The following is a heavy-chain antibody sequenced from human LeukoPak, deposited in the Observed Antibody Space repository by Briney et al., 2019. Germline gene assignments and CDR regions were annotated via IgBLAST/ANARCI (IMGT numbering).Heavy chain of an antibody. CDR2: ISAYNGNT. CDR1: GYTFTSYG. D-gene: IGHD3-10*01. CDR3: ATAPFLVTMVRGVIIGPDYYYMDV. Sequence: ASVKVSCKASGYTFTSYGISWVRQAPGQGLEWMGWISAYNGNTNYAQKLQGRVTMTTDTSTSTAYMELRSLRSEDTAVYYCATAPFLVTMVRGVIIGPDYYYMDVWGKGTTVTVSS. J-gene: IGHJ6*03. V-gene: IGHV1-18*01.